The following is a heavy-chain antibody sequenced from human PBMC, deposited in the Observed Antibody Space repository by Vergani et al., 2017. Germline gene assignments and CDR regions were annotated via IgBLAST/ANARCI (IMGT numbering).Heavy chain of an antibody. D-gene: IGHD3-22*01. CDR2: ISKDGTHD. CDR3: ARDETDMFVSSSDYSHLLYY. Sequence: QVSLVESGGGVVQPGRSLTLTCSASGFGFKNFAMHWVRQGPGKGLEWVATISKDGTHDYYEPSVRGRFAVSRDNFKNTMYLQMDRLTTEETAVYFCARDETDMFVSSSDYSHLLYYGGQGILVTFSA. J-gene: IGHJ4*02. CDR1: GFGFKNFA. V-gene: IGHV3-30*03.